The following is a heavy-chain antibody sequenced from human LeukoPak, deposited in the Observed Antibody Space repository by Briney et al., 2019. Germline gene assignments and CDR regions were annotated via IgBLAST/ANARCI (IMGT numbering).Heavy chain of an antibody. CDR1: GGTFSSYG. Sequence: GASVKVSCKASGGTFSSYGISWVRQAPGQGLEWMGGIIPMLGTANYAQKFQGRVTITADESTSTAYMELSSLRSEDTAVYYCARAPIVVVAAAKSHWFDPWGQGTLVTVSS. J-gene: IGHJ5*02. CDR3: ARAPIVVVAAAKSHWFDP. CDR2: IIPMLGTA. V-gene: IGHV1-69*13. D-gene: IGHD2-2*01.